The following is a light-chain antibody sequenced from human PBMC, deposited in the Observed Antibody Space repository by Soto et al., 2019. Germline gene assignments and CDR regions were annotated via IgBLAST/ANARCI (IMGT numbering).Light chain of an antibody. V-gene: IGKV3-20*01. CDR3: QQYSSLWT. Sequence: IVMTQSPATLSVSPGEGATVSCRASQSVSSSYLAWYQQKPGQAPRLLIYSSSSRAAGVSDRFSGSGSGTDFTLTISRLEPEDFTVYYCQQYSSLWTFGQGTKVDIK. CDR1: QSVSSSY. J-gene: IGKJ1*01. CDR2: SSS.